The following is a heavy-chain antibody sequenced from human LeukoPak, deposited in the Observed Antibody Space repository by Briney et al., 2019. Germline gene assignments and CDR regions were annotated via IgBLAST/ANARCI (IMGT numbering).Heavy chain of an antibody. Sequence: ASVKVSCKASGYTFNSYDINWVRQATGQGLEWMGWMNPNTGNTGYGERFQGRVTMTRDNSISTAYMELNSLTSEDTAVYYCARGQALAAAAPRPFDPWGQGTLVTVSS. V-gene: IGHV1-8*01. CDR1: GYTFNSYD. D-gene: IGHD6-13*01. J-gene: IGHJ5*02. CDR2: MNPNTGNT. CDR3: ARGQALAAAAPRPFDP.